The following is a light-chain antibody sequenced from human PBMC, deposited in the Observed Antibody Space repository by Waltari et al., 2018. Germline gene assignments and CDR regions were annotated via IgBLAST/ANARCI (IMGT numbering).Light chain of an antibody. V-gene: IGLV3-19*01. Sequence: SSELTQDPAVSVALGQTVRITCQGDSLRKYSATWYHQKPGQAPVLVIFGENKRPSGIPDRVSGSSSGNTASLTITGAQAEDEADYHGTSRDSSGYRHVFGTGTKVTVL. CDR3: TSRDSSGYRHV. CDR1: SLRKYS. CDR2: GEN. J-gene: IGLJ1*01.